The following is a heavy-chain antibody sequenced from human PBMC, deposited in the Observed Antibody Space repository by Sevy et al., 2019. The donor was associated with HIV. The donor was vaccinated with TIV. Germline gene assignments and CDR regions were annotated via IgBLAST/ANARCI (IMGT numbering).Heavy chain of an antibody. J-gene: IGHJ6*02. Sequence: GGSLRLSCAASGFTFSSYSMNWVRQAPGKGLEWVSSISSSSSYIYYADSVKGRFTISRDNAKNSLYLQMNSLRAEDTAVYYCARYRRGAGGSYYYYGMDVWGQGTTVTVSS. V-gene: IGHV3-21*01. CDR3: ARYRRGAGGSYYYYGMDV. CDR1: GFTFSSYS. D-gene: IGHD3-16*02. CDR2: ISSSSSYI.